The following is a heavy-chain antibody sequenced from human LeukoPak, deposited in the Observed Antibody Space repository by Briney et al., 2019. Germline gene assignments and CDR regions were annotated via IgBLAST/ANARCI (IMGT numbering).Heavy chain of an antibody. Sequence: TGGSLRLSCEASGFTFGDYYMKWVRQPPGRGLEWVAYIKQDGSEKYYVDSVKGRFTISRDNARNSLYLQMNSLRVEDTAVYYCAKVVKLRFLEWFLDYWGQGTLVTVSS. CDR1: GFTFGDYY. J-gene: IGHJ4*02. D-gene: IGHD3-3*01. CDR2: IKQDGSEK. CDR3: AKVVKLRFLEWFLDY. V-gene: IGHV3-7*03.